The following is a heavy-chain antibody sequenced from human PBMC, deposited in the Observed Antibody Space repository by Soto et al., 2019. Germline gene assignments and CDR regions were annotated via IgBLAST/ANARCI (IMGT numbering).Heavy chain of an antibody. V-gene: IGHV3-15*01. J-gene: IGHJ1*01. D-gene: IGHD4-17*01. CDR3: TTARGTYGAEYFQH. Sequence: GGSLRLSCAASGFTFTNAWMSWVRQAPGKGLEWVGRIKSKTDGGTTDYAAPVKGRFTISRDDSKNTLYLQMNSLKAEDTAVYYCTTARGTYGAEYFQHWGQGTLVTVSS. CDR1: GFTFTNAW. CDR2: IKSKTDGGTT.